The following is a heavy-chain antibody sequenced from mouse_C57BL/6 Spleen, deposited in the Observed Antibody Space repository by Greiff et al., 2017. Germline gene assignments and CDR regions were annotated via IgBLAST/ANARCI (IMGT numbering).Heavy chain of an antibody. CDR1: GYTFTDYY. CDR3: AAHYFY. Sequence: EVQLQQSGPELVKPGASVKISCKASGYTFTDYYMNWVKQSHGKSLEWIGDINPNNGGTSYNQKFKGKATLTVDKSSSTAYMELRSLTSEDSAVYYCAAHYFYWGQGTLVTVSA. J-gene: IGHJ3*01. CDR2: INPNNGGT. V-gene: IGHV1-26*01. D-gene: IGHD1-2*01.